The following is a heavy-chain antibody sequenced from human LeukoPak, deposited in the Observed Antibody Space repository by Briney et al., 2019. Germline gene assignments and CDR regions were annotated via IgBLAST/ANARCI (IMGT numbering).Heavy chain of an antibody. Sequence: PSETLSLTCTVSGGSISSYYWSWIRQPAGKGLEWIGRIYTSGSTNYNPSLESRVTMSVDTSKNQFSLKLSSVTAADTAVYYCARAKFSTYYPQGFYFDYWGQGTLVTVSS. CDR2: IYTSGST. CDR3: ARAKFSTYYPQGFYFDY. CDR1: GGSISSYY. D-gene: IGHD3-10*01. J-gene: IGHJ4*02. V-gene: IGHV4-4*07.